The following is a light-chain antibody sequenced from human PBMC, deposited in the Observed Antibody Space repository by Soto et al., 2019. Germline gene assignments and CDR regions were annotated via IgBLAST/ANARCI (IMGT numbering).Light chain of an antibody. CDR3: LHRSDWQPP. CDR1: QSVSSY. Sequence: EIVLTQSPATLSLSPGERATLSCRASQSVSSYLAWYQQKPGQAPRLLIYDASNRVTGIPARLSGSGSGTDFALPISSLEPQDFAVYYCLHRSDWQPPFGQGPKVPIK. J-gene: IGKJ2*01. CDR2: DAS. V-gene: IGKV3-11*01.